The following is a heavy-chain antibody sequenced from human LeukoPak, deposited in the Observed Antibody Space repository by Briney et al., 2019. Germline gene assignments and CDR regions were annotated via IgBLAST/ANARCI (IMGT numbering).Heavy chain of an antibody. J-gene: IGHJ4*02. CDR1: GGSISSYY. CDR2: IYYSGST. D-gene: IGHD5-24*01. V-gene: IGHV4-59*12. CDR3: ASGKMATTLDY. Sequence: SETLSLTCTVSGGSISSYYWSWIRQPPGKGLEWIGYIYYSGSTNYNPSLKSRVTISVDTSKNQFSLKLSSVTAADTAVYYCASGKMATTLDYWGQGTLVTVSS.